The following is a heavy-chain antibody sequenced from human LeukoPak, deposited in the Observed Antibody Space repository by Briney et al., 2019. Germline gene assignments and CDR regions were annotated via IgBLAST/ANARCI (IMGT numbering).Heavy chain of an antibody. Sequence: GGSLRLSCAASGFTFSTYTMNWVRQAPGKGLEWVSYISSSSRTIYYADSVKGRFTISRDNAKNSLYLQMNSLRDEDTAVYYCARDGLDYDPFPYWGQGTLVTVSS. J-gene: IGHJ4*02. D-gene: IGHD3-3*01. CDR2: ISSSSRTI. V-gene: IGHV3-48*02. CDR1: GFTFSTYT. CDR3: ARDGLDYDPFPY.